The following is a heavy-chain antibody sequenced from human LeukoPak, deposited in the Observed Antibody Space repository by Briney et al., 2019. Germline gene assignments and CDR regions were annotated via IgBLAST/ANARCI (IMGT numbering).Heavy chain of an antibody. J-gene: IGHJ4*02. Sequence: SETLSLTCTVSGGSISSYYWSWIRQPPGKGLEWIGYIYYSGSTNYNPSLKSRVTISVDTSKNQFSLKLSSVTAADTAVYYCARGSSKPPDYWGQGTLVTVSS. CDR2: IYYSGST. CDR1: GGSISSYY. V-gene: IGHV4-59*01. CDR3: ARGSSKPPDY.